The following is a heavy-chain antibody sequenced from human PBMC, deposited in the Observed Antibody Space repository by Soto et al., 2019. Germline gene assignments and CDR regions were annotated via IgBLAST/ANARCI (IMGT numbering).Heavy chain of an antibody. Sequence: GSLRLSCAASGFTFSNHWMHWVRQAPGKGLVWVSRIKSDGTVTSYADSVKGRFTISRDNAKNTLYLQMNTLRAEDTAVYYCAREARYFYGMDVWGQGTTVTVS. CDR2: IKSDGTVT. J-gene: IGHJ6*01. CDR1: GFTFSNHW. V-gene: IGHV3-74*01. CDR3: AREARYFYGMDV.